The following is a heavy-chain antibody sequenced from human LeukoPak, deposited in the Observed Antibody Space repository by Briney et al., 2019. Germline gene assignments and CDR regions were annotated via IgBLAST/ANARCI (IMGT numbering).Heavy chain of an antibody. V-gene: IGHV2-70*01. D-gene: IGHD3-10*01. Sequence: SGPALVKPTQTLTLTCTFSGFSLSTSGMCVTWIRQPPGKALEWLALIDWNDDKYYSTSLKTRLTISKVTSKNQVVLTMTNMDPVDTATYYCARIPFGSGSYYSHRGQGSRVTVSS. CDR2: IDWNDDK. CDR1: GFSLSTSGMC. J-gene: IGHJ4*02. CDR3: ARIPFGSGSYYSH.